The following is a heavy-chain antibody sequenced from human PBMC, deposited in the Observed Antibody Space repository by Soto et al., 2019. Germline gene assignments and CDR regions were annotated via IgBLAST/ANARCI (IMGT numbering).Heavy chain of an antibody. Sequence: ASVKVSCKASGYTFTNYPMHWVRQAPGQRPEWMGWINAGSGNTKYSQRFQGRITITRDTSATTAYMELSSLRSEDTAVYYCAIRVWGQQLVNFDPWGQGTLVTVSS. CDR3: AIRVWGQQLVNFDP. D-gene: IGHD6-13*01. CDR2: INAGSGNT. V-gene: IGHV1-3*01. CDR1: GYTFTNYP. J-gene: IGHJ5*02.